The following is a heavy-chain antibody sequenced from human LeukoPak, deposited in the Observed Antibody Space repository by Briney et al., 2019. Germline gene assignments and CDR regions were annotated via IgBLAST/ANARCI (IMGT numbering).Heavy chain of an antibody. J-gene: IGHJ6*02. CDR2: ISGSGGST. Sequence: SGGSLRLSCAASGFTFSSYAMSWVRQAPGKGLEWVSAISGSGGSTYYADSVKGRFTISRDNSKTSLYLQMNSLRAEDTAVYYCALTAAVFDYSYYYGMDAWGQGTAVTVSS. V-gene: IGHV3-23*01. CDR3: ALTAAVFDYSYYYGMDA. CDR1: GFTFSSYA. D-gene: IGHD6-13*01.